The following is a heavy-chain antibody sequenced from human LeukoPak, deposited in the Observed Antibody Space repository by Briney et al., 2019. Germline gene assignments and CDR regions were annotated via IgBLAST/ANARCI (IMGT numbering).Heavy chain of an antibody. V-gene: IGHV3-30*02. D-gene: IGHD6-6*01. Sequence: VQPGGSLRLSCAASGFTFSSYGMHWVRQAPGKGLEWVAFIRYDGSNKYYADSVKGRFTISRDNSKNTLYLQMNSLRAEDTAVYYCAKALEYSSSSAYFDYWGQGTLVTVSS. CDR1: GFTFSSYG. CDR3: AKALEYSSSSAYFDY. CDR2: IRYDGSNK. J-gene: IGHJ4*02.